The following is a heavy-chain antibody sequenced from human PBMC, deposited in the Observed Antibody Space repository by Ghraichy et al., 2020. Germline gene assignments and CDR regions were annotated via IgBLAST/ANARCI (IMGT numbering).Heavy chain of an antibody. Sequence: SETLSLTCAVYGGSFSGYYWSWIRQPPGKGLEWIGEINHSGSTNYNPSLKSRVTISVDTSKNQFSLKLSSVTAADTAVYYCARAPLWLLDPYYYYYMDVWGKGTTVTVSS. CDR2: INHSGST. CDR3: ARAPLWLLDPYYYYYMDV. CDR1: GGSFSGYY. V-gene: IGHV4-34*01. D-gene: IGHD5-18*01. J-gene: IGHJ6*03.